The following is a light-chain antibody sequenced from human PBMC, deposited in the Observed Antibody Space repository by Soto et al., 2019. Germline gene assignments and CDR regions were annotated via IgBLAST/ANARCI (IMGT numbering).Light chain of an antibody. CDR2: GAS. V-gene: IGKV3-15*01. CDR1: QSISRN. J-gene: IGKJ1*01. Sequence: EIVMTQSPATLSVSPGERATLSCRASQSISRNLAWYQQKPGQAPRLLIYGASTRATGIPARFSGSGSGTEFTLTISSLQSEDFAVYYCQQRSNWPPTFGQGTKVEI. CDR3: QQRSNWPPT.